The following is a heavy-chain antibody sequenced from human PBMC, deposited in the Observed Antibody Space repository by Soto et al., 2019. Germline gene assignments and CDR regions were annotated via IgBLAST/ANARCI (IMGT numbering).Heavy chain of an antibody. Sequence: PSETLSLTCTVSGGSISSYYWSWIRQPPGKGLEWIGYIYYSGSTNYNPSLKSRVTISVDTSKNQFSLKLSSVTAAGTAVYYCARRLAAHLPFDYWGQATLVTVSS. CDR3: ARRLAAHLPFDY. J-gene: IGHJ4*02. D-gene: IGHD6-13*01. V-gene: IGHV4-59*08. CDR1: GGSISSYY. CDR2: IYYSGST.